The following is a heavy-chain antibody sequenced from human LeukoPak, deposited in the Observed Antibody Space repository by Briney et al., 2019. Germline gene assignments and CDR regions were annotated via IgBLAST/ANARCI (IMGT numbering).Heavy chain of an antibody. CDR3: AGYYYDSSRGFDL. D-gene: IGHD3-22*01. V-gene: IGHV3-20*04. CDR1: GFKFDDYG. J-gene: IGHJ5*02. Sequence: GRSLRLSCAASGFKFDDYGMSWVRQAPGKGLEWVCDINWNGAWTGYADSVKGRFTISRDNAKNSLYLQMNSLRAEDTALYYCAGYYYDSSRGFDLWGQGTLVTVSA. CDR2: INWNGAWT.